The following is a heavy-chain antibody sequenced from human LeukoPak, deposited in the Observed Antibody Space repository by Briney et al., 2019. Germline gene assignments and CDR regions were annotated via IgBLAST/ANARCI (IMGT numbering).Heavy chain of an antibody. J-gene: IGHJ6*02. CDR2: IYYSGST. CDR3: ARDSTLQGISV. V-gene: IGHV4-31*03. Sequence: PSETLSLTCTVSGGSISSGGHYWSWIRQHPGKGLEWIGYIYYSGSTYYNPSLKSRVTISIDTSENQFSLKLSSVTAADTAVYYCARDSTLQGISVWGQGTTVTVSS. D-gene: IGHD2/OR15-2a*01. CDR1: GGSISSGGHY.